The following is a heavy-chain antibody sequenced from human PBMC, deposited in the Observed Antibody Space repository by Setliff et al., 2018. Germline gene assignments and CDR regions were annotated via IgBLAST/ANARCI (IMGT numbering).Heavy chain of an antibody. D-gene: IGHD6-25*01. CDR3: AKHVLSSGWPNDAFDF. V-gene: IGHV3-48*01. J-gene: IGHJ3*01. Sequence: GGSLRLSCEASGFTFSSYSMNWVRQAPGKGLEWVAHISYSSGSISYADSVKGRFTISRDNAKNSLYLRMNSLRAEDAAVYYCAKHVLSSGWPNDAFDFWGQGTMVTVSS. CDR2: ISYSSGSI. CDR1: GFTFSSYS.